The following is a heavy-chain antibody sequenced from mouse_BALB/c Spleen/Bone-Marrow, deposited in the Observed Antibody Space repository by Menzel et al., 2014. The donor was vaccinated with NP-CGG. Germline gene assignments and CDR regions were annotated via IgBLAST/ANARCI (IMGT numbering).Heavy chain of an antibody. J-gene: IGHJ3*01. CDR3: TRPYYGYVGYAY. D-gene: IGHD1-2*01. V-gene: IGHV1S81*02. Sequence: QVQLQQSGAELVKPGVSVKLSCKASGYTFTSYYMYWVKQRPGQGLEWIGEINPSNGGTNFNEKFKSKATLTVDKSSSTAYMQLSSLTFEDSAIYYCTRPYYGYVGYAYWSQGTQVTVSA. CDR2: INPSNGGT. CDR1: GYTFTSYY.